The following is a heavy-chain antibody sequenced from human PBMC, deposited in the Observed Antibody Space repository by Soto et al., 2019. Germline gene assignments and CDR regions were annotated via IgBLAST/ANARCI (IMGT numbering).Heavy chain of an antibody. J-gene: IGHJ4*02. CDR1: GFTLSNYW. V-gene: IGHV3-74*01. CDR2: INSDGTIT. CDR3: ACSRGRGVGPDN. Sequence: EVQVVESGGGSVQPGGSLRLSCAASGFTLSNYWMHWVRQAPGKGLVWVSRINSDGTITDYADSVKGRFTISRDNARNTLYLEMNSLRVDDTAVYHCACSRGRGVGPDNWGQGTLVTVSS. D-gene: IGHD6-25*01.